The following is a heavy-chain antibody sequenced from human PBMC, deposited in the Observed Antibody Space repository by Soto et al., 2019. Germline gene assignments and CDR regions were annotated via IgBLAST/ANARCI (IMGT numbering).Heavy chain of an antibody. CDR2: ISYDGSNK. J-gene: IGHJ6*02. D-gene: IGHD1-26*01. V-gene: IGHV3-30-3*01. CDR3: ARDVGPVGATSNYYYYGMDV. CDR1: GFTFSSYA. Sequence: GGSLRLSCAASGFTFSSYAMHWVRQAPGKGLEWVAVISYDGSNKYYADSVKGRFTISRDNSKNTLYLQMNSLRAEDTAVYYCARDVGPVGATSNYYYYGMDVWGQGTTVTV.